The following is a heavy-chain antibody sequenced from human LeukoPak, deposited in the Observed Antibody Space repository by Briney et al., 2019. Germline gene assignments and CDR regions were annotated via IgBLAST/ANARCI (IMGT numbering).Heavy chain of an antibody. Sequence: PGGSLRLSCAASGFTFSSYGMHWVRQAPGKGLEWVAVISYDGSNKYYVRSVKGRFIISRDNSKNMLYLQMNSLRAEDTAVYYCAKDLEREDSSGHHYYFDYWGQGTLVTVSS. CDR3: AKDLEREDSSGHHYYFDY. J-gene: IGHJ4*02. V-gene: IGHV3-30*18. CDR1: GFTFSSYG. CDR2: ISYDGSNK. D-gene: IGHD6-19*01.